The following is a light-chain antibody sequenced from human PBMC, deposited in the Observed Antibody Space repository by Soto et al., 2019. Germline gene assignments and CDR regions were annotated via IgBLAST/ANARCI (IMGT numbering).Light chain of an antibody. J-gene: IGKJ1*01. Sequence: EVLMTHSPVTLSLSPGETATLSCGASQSVGDKLAWYQQKPGQAPRLLIFAASSRDSGIPARFSGSGSGTEFTLTISSLQSEDFAAYYCHQYNEWPWTFGQGTKV. CDR2: AAS. CDR3: HQYNEWPWT. V-gene: IGKV3-15*01. CDR1: QSVGDK.